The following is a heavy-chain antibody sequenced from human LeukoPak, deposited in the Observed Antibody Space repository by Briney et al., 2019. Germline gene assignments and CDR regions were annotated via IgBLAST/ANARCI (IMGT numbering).Heavy chain of an antibody. D-gene: IGHD6-13*01. CDR3: ARDGSNPYFDY. CDR1: GFSFTSYW. CDR2: INRDGSEE. Sequence: PGGSLRLSCAASGFSFTSYWMSWVRRAPGQGLEWVANINRDGSEEYCVDSVKGRFTISRDNGKNSLYLQMNSLRAEDTAVYFCARDGSNPYFDYWGQGSLVTVSS. J-gene: IGHJ4*02. V-gene: IGHV3-7*01.